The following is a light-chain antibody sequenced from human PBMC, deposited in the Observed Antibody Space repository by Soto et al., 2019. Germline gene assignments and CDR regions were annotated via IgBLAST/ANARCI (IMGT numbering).Light chain of an antibody. V-gene: IGKV1-5*03. CDR1: QTISSW. J-gene: IGKJ1*01. CDR3: QHYNSYSEA. Sequence: DIQMTQSPSSVSASVGDRVTITCRASQTISSWLAWYQQKPGKAPKLLIYKASTLKSGVPSRFSGSGSGTEFTLTISSPQPDDFATYYCQHYNSYSEAFGQGTKVDI. CDR2: KAS.